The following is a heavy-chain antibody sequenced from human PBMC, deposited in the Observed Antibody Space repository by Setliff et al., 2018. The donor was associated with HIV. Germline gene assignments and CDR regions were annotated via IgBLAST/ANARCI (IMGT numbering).Heavy chain of an antibody. CDR2: ITSSSSTI. D-gene: IGHD3-16*01. J-gene: IGHJ6*02. V-gene: IGHV3-48*04. Sequence: PGGSLRLSCAAPGFTFSSYSMNWVRQAPGKGLEWVSYITSSSSTIYYADSVKGRFTISRDNAKNSLYLQMNSLRAEDTAVYYCARENLFETVGGYYCMDVWGQGTTVTVSS. CDR1: GFTFSSYS. CDR3: ARENLFETVGGYYCMDV.